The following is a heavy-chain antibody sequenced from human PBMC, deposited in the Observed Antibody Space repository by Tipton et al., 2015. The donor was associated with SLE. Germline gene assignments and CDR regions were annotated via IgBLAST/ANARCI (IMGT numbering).Heavy chain of an antibody. V-gene: IGHV4-39*07. Sequence: TLSLTCSVSGSSITRSGSSWGWVRQPLGKRLEWIGTFHSTGNTYYNPSLKSRVTMSVDTSKSQFSLKLRSVTAADTAVYYCARVRGISSWYDYWGQGTLVTVSS. CDR3: ARVRGISSWYDY. J-gene: IGHJ4*02. CDR1: GSSITRSGSS. CDR2: FHSTGNT. D-gene: IGHD6-13*01.